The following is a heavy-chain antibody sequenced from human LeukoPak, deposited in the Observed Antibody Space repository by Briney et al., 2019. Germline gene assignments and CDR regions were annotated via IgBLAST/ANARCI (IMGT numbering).Heavy chain of an antibody. CDR1: GFRVSDYY. Sequence: GGSLRLSCAVSGFRVSDYYMSWVCQAPGKGLEWVGLIRDSGEAFYADFVRGRFAISRDESENTLYLQMNSLRVEGTAVYFCARERAALQDWVEFDPWGQGTPVIVSS. CDR3: ARERAALQDWVEFDP. J-gene: IGHJ5*02. D-gene: IGHD3/OR15-3a*01. V-gene: IGHV3-66*03. CDR2: IRDSGEA.